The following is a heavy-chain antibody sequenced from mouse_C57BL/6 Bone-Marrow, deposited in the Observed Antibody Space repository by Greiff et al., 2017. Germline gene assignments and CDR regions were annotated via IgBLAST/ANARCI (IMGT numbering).Heavy chain of an antibody. Sequence: VQLQQPGAELVRPGSSVKLSCKASGYTFTSYWMDWVKQRPGQGLEWIGNIYPSDSATHYNQKFKDKATLTVDKSSSTAYMQLSSLTSEDSAVYYCSRSGEYDEGYWYFDVWGTGTTVTVSS. D-gene: IGHD2-14*01. J-gene: IGHJ1*03. CDR3: SRSGEYDEGYWYFDV. CDR2: IYPSDSAT. CDR1: GYTFTSYW. V-gene: IGHV1-61*01.